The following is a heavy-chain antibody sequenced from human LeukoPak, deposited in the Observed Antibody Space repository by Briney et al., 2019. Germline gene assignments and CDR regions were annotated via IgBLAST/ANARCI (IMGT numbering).Heavy chain of an antibody. J-gene: IGHJ3*02. CDR1: DDSFSSHY. D-gene: IGHD4-17*01. CDR2: IPYIGST. CDR3: ARDLVTVTKGFDI. Sequence: SETLSLTCAVSDDSFSSHYWTWIRQPPGKGLEWIGYIPYIGSTNYNPSLKSRVTISIDTSKNQFSLKLTSVTAADTAVYYCARDLVTVTKGFDIWGQGTMVSVSS. V-gene: IGHV4-59*11.